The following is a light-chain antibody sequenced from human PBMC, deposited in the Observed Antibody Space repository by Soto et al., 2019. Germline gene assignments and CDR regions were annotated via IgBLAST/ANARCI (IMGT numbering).Light chain of an antibody. CDR3: QQANSFPRA. J-gene: IGKJ1*01. V-gene: IGKV1-12*01. Sequence: DIQMPQSPSSVSASVGDRVTITCRASQGLSSWLAWYQQKPRKAPKLLIYAASSLQSGVPSRFIGSGSGTDFSLTISSLQPEDFATYYCQQANSFPRAFGQGTKVEIK. CDR2: AAS. CDR1: QGLSSW.